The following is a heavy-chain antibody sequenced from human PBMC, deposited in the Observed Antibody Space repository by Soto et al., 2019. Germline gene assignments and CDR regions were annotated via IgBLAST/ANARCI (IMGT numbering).Heavy chain of an antibody. CDR3: ARISQSDFWSGYYYFFDY. CDR1: GYTFTDYG. V-gene: IGHV1-18*01. Sequence: QVHLVQSGAEVEKPGASVKVSCKASGYTFTDYGIIWVRQAPGQGLQWMGWITAFNGNTKYAQQFQGRVTMTTDTSPSTAYMELRSLESDDTAVYYCARISQSDFWSGYYYFFDYWGQGTLVTVSS. CDR2: ITAFNGNT. J-gene: IGHJ4*02. D-gene: IGHD3-3*01.